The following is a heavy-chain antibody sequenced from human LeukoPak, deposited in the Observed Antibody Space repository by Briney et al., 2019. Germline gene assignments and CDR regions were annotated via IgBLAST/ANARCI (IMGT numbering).Heavy chain of an antibody. CDR3: ARVGVGLEVPAAMSYYYYYMDV. D-gene: IGHD2-2*01. Sequence: GGSLRLSCAASGFTFSNYNMNWVRQAPGKGLEWVSSISSSSSYIYYADSVKGRFTISRDNAKNSLYLQMNGLRAEDTAVYYCARVGVGLEVPAAMSYYYYYMDVWGKGTTVTVSS. V-gene: IGHV3-21*01. J-gene: IGHJ6*03. CDR1: GFTFSNYN. CDR2: ISSSSSYI.